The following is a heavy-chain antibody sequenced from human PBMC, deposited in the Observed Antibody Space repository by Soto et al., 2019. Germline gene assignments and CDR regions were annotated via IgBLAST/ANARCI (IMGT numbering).Heavy chain of an antibody. V-gene: IGHV3-66*01. Sequence: EVQLVESGGGLVQPRGSLRLSCVASGFSVTDIYMNWVRQAPGKGLEWVSVIYNEFTDYADSVRGRFSISTDSSKNALYLQMNSLRAEDSAVYYCVREPRYCSGGSCSIMGDAFDIWGQGTKVTVSS. CDR3: VREPRYCSGGSCSIMGDAFDI. D-gene: IGHD2-15*01. CDR2: IYNEFT. CDR1: GFSVTDIY. J-gene: IGHJ3*02.